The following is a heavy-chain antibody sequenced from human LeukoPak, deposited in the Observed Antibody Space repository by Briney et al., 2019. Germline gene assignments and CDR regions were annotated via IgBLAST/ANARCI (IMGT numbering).Heavy chain of an antibody. J-gene: IGHJ3*02. D-gene: IGHD6-13*01. CDR3: ANEQQFIRQDAFDI. Sequence: SVKVSCKASGGTFSSYAINWVRQAPGQGLEWLGGIIPIFGSANYAQKFQGRVTISTDESTSTAYMELSSLRSEDTAVYYCANEQQFIRQDAFDIRGQGTMVTVSS. CDR2: IIPIFGSA. CDR1: GGTFSSYA. V-gene: IGHV1-69*05.